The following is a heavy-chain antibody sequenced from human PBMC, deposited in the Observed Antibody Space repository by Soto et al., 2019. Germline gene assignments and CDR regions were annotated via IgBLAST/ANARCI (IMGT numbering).Heavy chain of an antibody. J-gene: IGHJ4*02. V-gene: IGHV3-48*03. D-gene: IGHD2-15*01. CDR1: GFIFSNYE. CDR2: ISPTGNKI. CDR3: ARSFPSFSAPHS. Sequence: EVQLVESGGGLVQPGGSLRLSCAASGFIFSNYEMNWVRQAPGKGLQWVSFISPTGNKIYYGESVQGRFPISRDNAKNSVFLQMNSLTAEDTAVYFCARSFPSFSAPHSWGQGTLVTGAS.